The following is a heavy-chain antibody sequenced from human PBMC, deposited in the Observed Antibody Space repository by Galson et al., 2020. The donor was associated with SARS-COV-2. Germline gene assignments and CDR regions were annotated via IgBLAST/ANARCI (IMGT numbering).Heavy chain of an antibody. CDR2: IGGGGDDI. D-gene: IGHD3-22*01. Sequence: GESLKISCVASGFTFSNHALNWVRPAPGKGLEWVSIIGGGGDDIYYADSVKGRFTISRDNSENTVYLQLNSLRAEDTALYYRARDSRGYYQPIDYWGQGTLVTVSS. CDR1: GFTFSNHA. V-gene: IGHV3-23*01. J-gene: IGHJ4*02. CDR3: ARDSRGYYQPIDY.